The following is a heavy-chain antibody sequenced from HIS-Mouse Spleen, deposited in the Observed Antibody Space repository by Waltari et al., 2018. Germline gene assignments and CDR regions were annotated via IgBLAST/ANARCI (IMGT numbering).Heavy chain of an antibody. CDR2: IIPIFGTA. CDR3: ARGGGGDY. D-gene: IGHD1-26*01. V-gene: IGHV1-69*01. CDR1: GGTFSSYA. J-gene: IGHJ4*02. Sequence: QVQLVQSGAAVKKPGTSLKLSCKASGGTFSSYAINWVRQPPGQGLEWMGGIIPIFGTANHAQKFQGRVTMTAGESTSPAYMELSSLRSEDTAVYYCARGGGGDYWGQGTLVTVSS.